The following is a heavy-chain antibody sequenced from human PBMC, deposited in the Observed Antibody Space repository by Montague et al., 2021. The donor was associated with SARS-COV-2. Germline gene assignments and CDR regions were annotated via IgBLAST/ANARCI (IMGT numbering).Heavy chain of an antibody. CDR1: GGSISSYY. D-gene: IGHD6-19*01. Sequence: SDILSLTCTVSGGSISSYYWSWIRQPPGKGLEWIGYIYYSGSTNXNPSLKSRVTISVDTSKNQFSLKLSSVTAADTAVYYCARGSGWMGNAFDIWGQGTMVTVSS. J-gene: IGHJ3*02. CDR3: ARGSGWMGNAFDI. V-gene: IGHV4-59*07. CDR2: IYYSGST.